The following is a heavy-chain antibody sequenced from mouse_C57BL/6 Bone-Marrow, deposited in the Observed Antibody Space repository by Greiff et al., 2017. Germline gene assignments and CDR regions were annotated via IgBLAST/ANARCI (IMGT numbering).Heavy chain of an antibody. CDR2: IDPSDSYT. CDR1: GYTFTSYW. D-gene: IGHD1-1*01. J-gene: IGHJ4*01. Sequence: QVQLKQPGAELVRPGTSVKLSCKASGYTFTSYWMHWVKQRPGQGLEWIGVIDPSDSYTNYNQKFKGKATLTVDTSSSTAYMQLSSLTSEDSAVYYCASDGITTVVATKDAMDYWGQGTSVTVSS. V-gene: IGHV1-59*01. CDR3: ASDGITTVVATKDAMDY.